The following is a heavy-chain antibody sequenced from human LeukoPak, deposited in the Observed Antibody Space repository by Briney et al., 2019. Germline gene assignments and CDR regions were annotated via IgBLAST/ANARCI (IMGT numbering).Heavy chain of an antibody. J-gene: IGHJ4*02. CDR3: ARGRYSSGWFFDY. Sequence: PSETLSFTCTVSGGSISSGDYYWSWIRQPPGKGLEWIGYIYYSGSTYYNPSLKSRVTISVDTSKNQFSLKLSSVTAADTAVYYCARGRYSSGWFFDYWGQGTLVTVSS. CDR2: IYYSGST. V-gene: IGHV4-30-4*01. D-gene: IGHD6-19*01. CDR1: GGSISSGDYY.